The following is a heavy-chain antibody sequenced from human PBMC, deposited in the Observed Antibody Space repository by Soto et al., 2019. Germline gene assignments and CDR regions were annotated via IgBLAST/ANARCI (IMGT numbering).Heavy chain of an antibody. J-gene: IGHJ4*02. CDR1: GGTFSSYA. CDR2: MNPNSGNT. Sequence: ASVKVSCKASGGTFSSYAISWVRQATGQGLEWMGWMNPNSGNTGYAQKFQGRVTMTRNTSITTAYMELSSLRSEDTAVYYCARPLNNDYFGYWGQGTLVTVSS. V-gene: IGHV1-8*02. CDR3: ARPLNNDYFGY.